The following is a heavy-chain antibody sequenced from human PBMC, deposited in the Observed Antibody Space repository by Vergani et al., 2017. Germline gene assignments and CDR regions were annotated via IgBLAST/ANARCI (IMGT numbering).Heavy chain of an antibody. CDR3: ATGSGTYPSAY. J-gene: IGHJ4*01. Sequence: VQLVESGGGLVKPGGSLRLSCAASGFSFSSHSMNWVRQAPGKGLQWVSSISTSSTYIDYADAVKGRFIISRDNAKKSLFLQMNSLRDDDTAIYFCATGSGTYPSAYWGQGILVTVSS. CDR1: GFSFSSHS. V-gene: IGHV3-21*01. CDR2: ISTSSTYI. D-gene: IGHD3-10*01.